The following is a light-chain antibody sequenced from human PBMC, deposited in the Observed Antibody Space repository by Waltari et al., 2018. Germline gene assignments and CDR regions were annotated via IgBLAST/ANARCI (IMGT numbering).Light chain of an antibody. V-gene: IGKV1-33*01. CDR3: QQYDNLLSIT. Sequence: DIQMTQSPSSLSASVGDRVTITCQASQDISNYLNWYQQKPGKAPKLLIYDASNLETGVPSRFSGSGSGTDFTFTISSLQPEDIATYYCQQYDNLLSITFGQVTRLEIK. CDR1: QDISNY. CDR2: DAS. J-gene: IGKJ5*01.